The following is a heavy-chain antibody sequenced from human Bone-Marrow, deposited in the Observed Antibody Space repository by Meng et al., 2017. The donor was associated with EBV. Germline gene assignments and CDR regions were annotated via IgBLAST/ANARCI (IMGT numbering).Heavy chain of an antibody. CDR3: AHRRVGASFFDY. V-gene: IGHV2-5*02. J-gene: IGHJ4*02. CDR2: IYWDEDK. Sequence: ITPKEAGPPLVKPTQTLTLTCTLSGFSLSTSGVGVGWIRQPPGKAPEWLALIYWDEDKRYSPPLKSRLTITKDTSKNQVVLRMTNMDPVDTATYYCAHRRVGASFFDYWGQGTLVTVSS. CDR1: GFSLSTSGVG. D-gene: IGHD1-26*01.